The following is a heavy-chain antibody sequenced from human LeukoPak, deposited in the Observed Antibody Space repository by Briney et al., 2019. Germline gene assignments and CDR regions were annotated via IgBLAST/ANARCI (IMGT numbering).Heavy chain of an antibody. V-gene: IGHV1-2*02. CDR1: GYTFTNYY. CDR3: ARDLVVVPAASNWFDP. CDR2: INPNSGGT. Sequence: ASVKVSCKASGYTFTNYYMHWVRQAPGQGLEWMGWINPNSGGTNYAQKFQGRVTMTRDTSISTAYMELSTLRSDDTAVYYCARDLVVVPAASNWFDPWGQGTLVTVSS. D-gene: IGHD2-2*01. J-gene: IGHJ5*02.